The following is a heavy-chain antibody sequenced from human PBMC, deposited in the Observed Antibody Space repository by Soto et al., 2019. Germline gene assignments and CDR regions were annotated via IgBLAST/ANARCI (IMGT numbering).Heavy chain of an antibody. Sequence: QVQLVESGGGVVQPGRSLRLSCAASGFTFSSYGMHRVRQAPGKGLEWEAVIWYEGSNNYYADSVKGRFTISRDNSKNPLYLQMNSLRAEDTAVYYCARDRYYYDSSGYYDYWGQGTLVTVSS. CDR2: IWYEGSNN. J-gene: IGHJ4*02. D-gene: IGHD3-22*01. V-gene: IGHV3-33*01. CDR3: ARDRYYYDSSGYYDY. CDR1: GFTFSSYG.